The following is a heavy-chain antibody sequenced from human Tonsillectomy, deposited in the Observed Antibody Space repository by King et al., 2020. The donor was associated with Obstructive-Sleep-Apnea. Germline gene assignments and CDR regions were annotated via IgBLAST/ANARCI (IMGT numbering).Heavy chain of an antibody. CDR1: GFTFSSYW. V-gene: IGHV3-7*03. D-gene: IGHD2-2*01. J-gene: IGHJ5*02. CDR2: IKQDGSEK. CDR3: RVPAAYSVYNWFDP. Sequence: VQLVESGGGLVQPGGSLRLSCAASGFTFSSYWMSWVRQAPGKGREWGANIKQDGSEKDYVDSVKGRFTISRDNAKNSLYLQMNSLRPEDTAVDYCRVPAAYSVYNWFDPWGQGTLVTVSS.